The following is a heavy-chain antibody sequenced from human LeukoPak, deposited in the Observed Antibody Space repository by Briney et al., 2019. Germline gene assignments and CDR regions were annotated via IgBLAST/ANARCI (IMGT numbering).Heavy chain of an antibody. CDR2: IDTNTGNP. Sequence: ASVKVSCKASGYTFTNHAINWVRQAPGQGLEYMGWIDTNTGNPTYAQAFTGRIVFSLDTSVSTAYLDIRSLKAEDTAVYFCARRSMVQHLDVWGKGTTVIVSS. CDR3: ARRSMVQHLDV. CDR1: GYTFTNHA. V-gene: IGHV7-4-1*02. J-gene: IGHJ6*04. D-gene: IGHD3-10*01.